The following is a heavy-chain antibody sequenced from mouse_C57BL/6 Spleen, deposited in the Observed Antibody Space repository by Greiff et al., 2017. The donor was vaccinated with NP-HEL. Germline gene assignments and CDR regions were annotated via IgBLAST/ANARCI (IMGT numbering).Heavy chain of an antibody. CDR2: ISGGGGNT. CDR3: ARGYYGSSYGYWYFDV. Sequence: EVKLVESGGGLVKPGGSLKLSCAASGFTFSSYTMSWVRQTPEKRLEWVATISGGGGNTYYPDSVKGRFTISRDNAKNNLYLQMSSLRSEDTALYYCARGYYGSSYGYWYFDVWGTGTTVTVSS. J-gene: IGHJ1*03. V-gene: IGHV5-9*01. CDR1: GFTFSSYT. D-gene: IGHD1-1*01.